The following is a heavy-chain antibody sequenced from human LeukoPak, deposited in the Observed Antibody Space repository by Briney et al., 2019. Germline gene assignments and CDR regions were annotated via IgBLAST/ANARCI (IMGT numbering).Heavy chain of an antibody. D-gene: IGHD3-22*01. Sequence: PGGSLRLSCAASGFTFSSYAISWVRQAPGQGLEWMGGIIPIFGTANYAQKFQGRVTITADESTSTAYMELSSLRSEDTAVYYCARDDAGSYYDSSGQAYWGQGTLVTVSS. J-gene: IGHJ4*02. V-gene: IGHV1-69*01. CDR2: IIPIFGTA. CDR1: GFTFSSYA. CDR3: ARDDAGSYYDSSGQAY.